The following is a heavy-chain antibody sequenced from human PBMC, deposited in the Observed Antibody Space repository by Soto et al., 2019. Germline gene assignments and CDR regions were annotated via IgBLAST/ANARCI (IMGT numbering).Heavy chain of an antibody. CDR2: IYRTGST. V-gene: IGHV4-4*02. D-gene: IGHD1-7*01. Sequence: PSATLSLTWSFSVATFTSNNWWTLVRQPPGQGLEWIGEIYRTGSTNYNPSLKSRVTISLDKSENQFSLKVTSLTAADTAVYYCASRDPGTSVDYWGQGNLVTVSS. CDR3: ASRDPGTSVDY. CDR1: VATFTSNNW. J-gene: IGHJ4*02.